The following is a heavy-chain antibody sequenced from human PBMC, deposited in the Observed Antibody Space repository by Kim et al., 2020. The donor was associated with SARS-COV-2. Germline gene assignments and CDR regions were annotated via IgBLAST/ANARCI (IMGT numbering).Heavy chain of an antibody. J-gene: IGHJ6*02. CDR2: IYYSGST. CDR1: GGSISSGGYY. D-gene: IGHD1-20*01. V-gene: IGHV4-31*03. CDR3: ARDPLNNPVSLGYYYYYGMGV. Sequence: SETLSLTCTVSGGSISSGGYYWSWIRQHPGKGLEWIVYIYYSGSTYYNPSLKSRVTISVDTSKNQFSLKLSSVTAADTAVYYCARDPLNNPVSLGYYYYYGMGVWGRGTTVPLS.